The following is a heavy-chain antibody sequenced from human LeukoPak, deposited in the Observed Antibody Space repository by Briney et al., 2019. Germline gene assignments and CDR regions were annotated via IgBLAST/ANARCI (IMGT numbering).Heavy chain of an antibody. CDR2: RYYRGST. J-gene: IGHJ1*01. CDR1: GGSISSYY. D-gene: IGHD3-16*01. V-gene: IGHV4-59*01. Sequence: SETLSLTRGVSGGSISSYYWTGIPDPPRKGREWIGYRYYRGSTTYHPSLNSRVPISVDTSNSQFSLKLISDAAVDMAIYYCARVRGDFETDWRRGTLVGVSS. CDR3: ARVRGDFETD.